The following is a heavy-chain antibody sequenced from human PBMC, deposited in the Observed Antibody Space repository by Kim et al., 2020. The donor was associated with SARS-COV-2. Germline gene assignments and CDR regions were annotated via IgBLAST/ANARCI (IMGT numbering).Heavy chain of an antibody. CDR1: GGSFSGYY. D-gene: IGHD3-9*01. CDR2: INHSGST. Sequence: SETLSLTCAVYGGSFSGYYWSWIRQPPGKGLEWIGEINHSGSTNYNPSLKSRVTISVDTSKNQFSLKLSSVTAADTAVYYCARGAAYVILTGYLGMDVWG. CDR3: ARGAAYVILTGYLGMDV. J-gene: IGHJ6*01. V-gene: IGHV4-34*01.